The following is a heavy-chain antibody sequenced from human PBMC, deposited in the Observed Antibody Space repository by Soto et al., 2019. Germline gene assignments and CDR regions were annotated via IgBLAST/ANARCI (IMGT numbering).Heavy chain of an antibody. CDR2: INAGNGNT. V-gene: IGHV1-3*01. J-gene: IGHJ5*02. Sequence: QVQLVQSGAEVKKPGASVKVSCKASEYTFTSYAMHWVGQAPGQRLEWMGWINAGNGNTKYSQKFQGRVTITRDTSASTAYMELSSLRSEDTAVYYCARGAHPPRHWFDPWGPGTLVTVSS. CDR3: ARGAHPPRHWFDP. CDR1: EYTFTSYA.